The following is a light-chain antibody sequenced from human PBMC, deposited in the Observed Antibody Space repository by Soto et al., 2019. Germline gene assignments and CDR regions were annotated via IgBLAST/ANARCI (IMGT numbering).Light chain of an antibody. CDR3: QQRSGGPRT. CDR1: QSISSS. Sequence: EIVLTQSPATLSLSPGERATLSCRASQSISSSLAWYQQKPGQAPRLLIYDASTRATGFPARFSGSGSGTDFTPTMGSLEPEDFAVYSCQQRSGGPRTFGQGTKGKI. V-gene: IGKV3-11*01. CDR2: DAS. J-gene: IGKJ1*01.